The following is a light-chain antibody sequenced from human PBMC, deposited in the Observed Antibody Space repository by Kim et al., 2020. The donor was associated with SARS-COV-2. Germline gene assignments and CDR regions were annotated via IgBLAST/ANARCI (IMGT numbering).Light chain of an antibody. Sequence: SYELTQPPSVSVAPGKTATITCGGSNLEVKSVHWYQQKPGLAPVVVIYYDSDRPSGIPERVSGSKSENTATLTISRVEAGDEADYYCQVWDGDTYHWVLG. J-gene: IGLJ3*02. CDR2: YDS. CDR3: QVWDGDTYHWV. V-gene: IGLV3-21*04. CDR1: NLEVKS.